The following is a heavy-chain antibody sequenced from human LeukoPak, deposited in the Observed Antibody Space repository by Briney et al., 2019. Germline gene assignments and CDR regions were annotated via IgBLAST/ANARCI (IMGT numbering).Heavy chain of an antibody. CDR3: AREHSSGYYFDAFDI. J-gene: IGHJ3*02. Sequence: ASVKVSCKASGYTFTVYYMHWVRQAPGQGLEWMGWINPNSGGTNYAQKFQGRVTMTRDTSISTAYMELSRLRSDDTAVYYCAREHSSGYYFDAFDIWGQGTMVTVSS. CDR1: GYTFTVYY. V-gene: IGHV1-2*02. D-gene: IGHD3-22*01. CDR2: INPNSGGT.